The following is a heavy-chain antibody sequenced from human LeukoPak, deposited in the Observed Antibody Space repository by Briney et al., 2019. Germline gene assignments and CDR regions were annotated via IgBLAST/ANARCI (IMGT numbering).Heavy chain of an antibody. CDR1: GYTFTGYY. V-gene: IGHV1-2*06. Sequence: ASVKVSXKASGYTFTGYYMHWVRQAPGQGLEWMGRINPNSGGTNYAQRFQGRVTMTRDTSISTAYMELSRLRSDDTAVYYCAREPLYDSSGYKYYYYYMDVWGKGTTVTVSS. CDR3: AREPLYDSSGYKYYYYYMDV. D-gene: IGHD3-22*01. J-gene: IGHJ6*03. CDR2: INPNSGGT.